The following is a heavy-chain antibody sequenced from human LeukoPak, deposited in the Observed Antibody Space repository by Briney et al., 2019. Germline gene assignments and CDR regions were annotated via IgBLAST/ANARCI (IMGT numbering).Heavy chain of an antibody. J-gene: IGHJ6*03. D-gene: IGHD3-3*01. CDR3: ARAGGYYYRRGTDYMDV. V-gene: IGHV1-8*01. CDR1: GYTFTSYD. Sequence: ASVKVSCKASGYTFTSYDINWVRQATGQGLEWMGWMNPNSGNTGYVQKFQGRVTMTRNTSISTAYMELSSLRSEDTAVYYCARAGGYYYRRGTDYMDVWGKGTTVTVSS. CDR2: MNPNSGNT.